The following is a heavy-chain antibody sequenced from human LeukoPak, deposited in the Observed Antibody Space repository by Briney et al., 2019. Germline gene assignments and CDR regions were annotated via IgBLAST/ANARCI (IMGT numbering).Heavy chain of an antibody. J-gene: IGHJ4*02. CDR3: ARGSHASGSPPDY. Sequence: GESLKISCKASGYSFTTYWIGWVRQMIGKGLEWMGIIYPADSNTRYSPSFQGQVTISADRSISTAYLQWSSLEASDSAMYNWARGSHASGSPPDYWGQGTLVTVS. V-gene: IGHV5-51*01. D-gene: IGHD3-10*01. CDR1: GYSFTTYW. CDR2: IYPADSNT.